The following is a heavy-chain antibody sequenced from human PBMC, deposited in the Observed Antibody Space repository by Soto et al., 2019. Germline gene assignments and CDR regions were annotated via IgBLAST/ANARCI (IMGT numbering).Heavy chain of an antibody. CDR2: IYYSGTT. D-gene: IGHD1-7*01. CDR3: ARQLELRTYYYYYYYMDV. J-gene: IGHJ6*03. V-gene: IGHV4-59*01. Sequence: PSETLSLTCTVSGDSLTYSYWSWIRQAPGKELEWTGYIYYSGTTNYNPSLKRRVTMSLDTSKNQFSLKLSSVTAADTAVYYCARQLELRTYYYYYYYMDVWGKGTTVTVSS. CDR1: GDSLTYSY.